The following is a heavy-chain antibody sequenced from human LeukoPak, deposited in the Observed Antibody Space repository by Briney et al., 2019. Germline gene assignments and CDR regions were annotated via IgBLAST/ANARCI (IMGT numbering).Heavy chain of an antibody. CDR1: GFTFSDYY. J-gene: IGHJ5*02. V-gene: IGHV3-11*04. Sequence: GGSRRLSCAASGFTFSDYYMSWIRQAPGKGLEWVSYISSSGSTIYYADSVKGRFTISRDNAKNSLYLQMNSLRAEDTAVYYCARRSSGWYGDWFDPWGQGTLVTVSS. CDR2: ISSSGSTI. CDR3: ARRSSGWYGDWFDP. D-gene: IGHD6-19*01.